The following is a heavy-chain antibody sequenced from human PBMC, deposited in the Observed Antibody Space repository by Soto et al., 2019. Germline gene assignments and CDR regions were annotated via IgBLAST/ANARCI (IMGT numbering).Heavy chain of an antibody. Sequence: ASVKVSCKVSGYTLTELSMHWVRQTPGKGLEWMGGFDPEDGETIYAQKFQGRVTMTEDTSTDTAYMELSSLRSEDTAVYYCATGTYYYDSSGYPTTTYWGQGTLVTISS. J-gene: IGHJ4*02. V-gene: IGHV1-24*01. CDR1: GYTLTELS. D-gene: IGHD3-22*01. CDR3: ATGTYYYDSSGYPTTTY. CDR2: FDPEDGET.